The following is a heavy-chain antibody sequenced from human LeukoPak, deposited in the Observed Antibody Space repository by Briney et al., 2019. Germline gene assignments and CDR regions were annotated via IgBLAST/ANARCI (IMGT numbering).Heavy chain of an antibody. CDR3: TLYNY. CDR1: GYSFTSQD. CDR2: INPGNGDT. Sequence: ASVNVSCKTSGYSFTSQDMHWVRQAPGQSLEWMGCINPGNGDTKYSQDLQGRVTITRDTSATTAYMELSSLRSDDMAVYYCTLYNYWGQGTLVTVSS. J-gene: IGHJ4*02. V-gene: IGHV1-3*03. D-gene: IGHD2-2*02.